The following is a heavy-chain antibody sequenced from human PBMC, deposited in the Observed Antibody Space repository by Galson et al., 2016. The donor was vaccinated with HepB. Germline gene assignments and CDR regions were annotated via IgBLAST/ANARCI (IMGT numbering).Heavy chain of an antibody. D-gene: IGHD4-17*01. CDR1: GFTFSSYA. CDR3: AKGDGSGDYLGYYYYYGLDV. Sequence: SLRLSCAVSGFTFSSYAMSWVRQAPGKGLEWVSIISGSGGRTYYADSVKGRFTISRDNSKNTLYLQMNSLRAEDTAVYYCAKGDGSGDYLGYYYYYGLDVWGQGTTVTVSS. V-gene: IGHV3-23*01. J-gene: IGHJ6*02. CDR2: ISGSGGRT.